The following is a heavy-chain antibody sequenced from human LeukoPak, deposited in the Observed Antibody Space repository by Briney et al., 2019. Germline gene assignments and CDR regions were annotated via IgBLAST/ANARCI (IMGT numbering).Heavy chain of an antibody. Sequence: GGSLRLSCAASGFSFSSYGMHWVRQAPGKGLEWVAFIRYDGSNKYYADSVKGRFTISRDNSKNTLYLQMNSLRAEDTAVYYCAKGYSRLGVVSYWGQGTLVTVSS. D-gene: IGHD1-26*01. CDR2: IRYDGSNK. V-gene: IGHV3-30*02. CDR3: AKGYSRLGVVSY. CDR1: GFSFSSYG. J-gene: IGHJ4*02.